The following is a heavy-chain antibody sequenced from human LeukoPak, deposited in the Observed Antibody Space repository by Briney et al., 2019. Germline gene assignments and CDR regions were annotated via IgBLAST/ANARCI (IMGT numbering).Heavy chain of an antibody. CDR2: IYYSGST. V-gene: IGHV4-59*01. CDR1: GGSISSYY. J-gene: IGHJ6*03. D-gene: IGHD3-10*01. CDR3: ARDRGPISGYYGSGSYYYPHYYYYYYMDV. Sequence: SETLSLTCTVSGGSISSYYWSWIRQPPGKGLEWIGYIYYSGSTNYNPSLKSRVTISVDTSKNQFSLKLSSVTAADTAVYYCARDRGPISGYYGSGSYYYPHYYYYYYMDVWGKGTTVTISS.